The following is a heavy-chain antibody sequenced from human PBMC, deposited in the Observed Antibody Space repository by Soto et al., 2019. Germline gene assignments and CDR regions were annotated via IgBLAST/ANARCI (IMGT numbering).Heavy chain of an antibody. CDR3: ASIFASTYSPRPFDF. V-gene: IGHV3-30*03. Sequence: GGSLRLSCAGSGFTFNNFGFHWVRQVPGKGLEWVALISYDGGTKSFADSLKGCSTISRDDSKNTLYLQMNSLRAEDTAVYYCASIFASTYSPRPFDFWGQGTQVTVSS. CDR1: GFTFNNFG. J-gene: IGHJ4*02. D-gene: IGHD2-15*01. CDR2: ISYDGGTK.